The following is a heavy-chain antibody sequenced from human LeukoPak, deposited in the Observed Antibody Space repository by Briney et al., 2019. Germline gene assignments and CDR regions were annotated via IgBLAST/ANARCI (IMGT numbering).Heavy chain of an antibody. Sequence: SETLSLTCTVSGGSISSYYWSWIRQPAGKGLEWIGRIYTSGSTSYNPSLKSRVTMSVDTSKNQFSLKLSSVTAADTAVYYCARGVAGSWLGAFDIWGQGTMVTVSS. CDR3: ARGVAGSWLGAFDI. D-gene: IGHD6-19*01. CDR1: GGSISSYY. J-gene: IGHJ3*02. V-gene: IGHV4-4*07. CDR2: IYTSGST.